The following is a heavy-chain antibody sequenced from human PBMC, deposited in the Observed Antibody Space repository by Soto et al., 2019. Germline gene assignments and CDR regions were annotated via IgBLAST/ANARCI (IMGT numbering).Heavy chain of an antibody. Sequence: ASVKVSCKASGYTFTSYGISWVRQAPGQGLEWMGRISPSGGNTNYAQKFQGRVTMTRDTSTSTVYMELSSLRFEDTAVYYCARDLNWNYEGNWFDPWGQGTLVTVSS. D-gene: IGHD1-7*01. V-gene: IGHV1-46*01. CDR2: ISPSGGNT. J-gene: IGHJ5*02. CDR3: ARDLNWNYEGNWFDP. CDR1: GYTFTSYG.